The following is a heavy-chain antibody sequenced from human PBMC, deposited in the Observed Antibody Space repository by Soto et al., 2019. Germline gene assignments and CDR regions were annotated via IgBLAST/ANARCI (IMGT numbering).Heavy chain of an antibody. V-gene: IGHV2-5*02. CDR3: AHRADNEDFPVLRAFDY. CDR2: IYWDDEK. J-gene: IGHJ4*02. Sequence: QITLRESGPTLVKPTQTLTLTCTFSGFSLSTSGVGVGWIRQPPGKAPQWLALIYWDDEKRYSPTLKSRLTIAKDTSKNQVVLTMTNMDPVDSATYYCAHRADNEDFPVLRAFDYWGQGTLVTVSS. D-gene: IGHD1-1*01. CDR1: GFSLSTSGVG.